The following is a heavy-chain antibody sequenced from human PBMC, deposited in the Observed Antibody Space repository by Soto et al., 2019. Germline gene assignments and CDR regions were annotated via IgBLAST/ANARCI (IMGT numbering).Heavy chain of an antibody. CDR1: GFTFSKFG. CDR3: VRDWLNHYFDY. D-gene: IGHD3-22*01. Sequence: LRLSCAASGFTFSKFGMHWVRQAPGKGLEWVAVVSSDGRNKHYADSVKGRFTISRDNSKNTVYMEMNSLRVEDTAVYYCVRDWLNHYFDYWGQGALVTVSS. J-gene: IGHJ4*02. CDR2: VSSDGRNK. V-gene: IGHV3-30*04.